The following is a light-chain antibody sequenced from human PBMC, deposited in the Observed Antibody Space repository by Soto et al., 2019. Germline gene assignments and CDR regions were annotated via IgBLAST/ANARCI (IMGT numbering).Light chain of an antibody. V-gene: IGKV1-5*03. CDR3: QQYNDYSWA. J-gene: IGKJ1*01. Sequence: DIQMTQSPSTLSASVGDRVTITCRASQSLNDWLAWFQQKPGKAPNLLIYKVSNLESGVPSRFSGSGSGTEFTLTISSLQPDDFATYYSQQYNDYSWAFGQGTKLEIK. CDR1: QSLNDW. CDR2: KVS.